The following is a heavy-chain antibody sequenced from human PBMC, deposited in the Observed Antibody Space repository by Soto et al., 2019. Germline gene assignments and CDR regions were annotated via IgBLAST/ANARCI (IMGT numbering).Heavy chain of an antibody. V-gene: IGHV5-51*01. CDR1: GYSFTRYW. CDR2: IYPGDSDT. CDR3: ARTSAAGKYYYGMDV. J-gene: IGHJ6*02. D-gene: IGHD6-13*01. Sequence: EVQLVQSGAEVKKPWESLKISCKGSGYSFTRYWIGWVRQMPGKGLEWMGIIYPGDSDTRYSPSFQGQVTISADKSISTAYLQWSSLKASDTAMYYCARTSAAGKYYYGMDVWGQGTTVTVSS.